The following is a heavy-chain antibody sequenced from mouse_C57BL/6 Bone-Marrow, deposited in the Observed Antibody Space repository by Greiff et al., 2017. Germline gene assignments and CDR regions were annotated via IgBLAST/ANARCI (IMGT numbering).Heavy chain of an antibody. V-gene: IGHV14-4*01. CDR3: AVPYYFHTSPFAY. Sequence: VQLQQSGAELVRPGASVKLSCTASGFNIKDDYMHWVKQRPEQGLEWIGWIDPENGDTEYASKFQGKATITADTSSNTAYLQLSSLTSEDTAVYYCAVPYYFHTSPFAYWGQGTPVTVSA. J-gene: IGHJ3*01. CDR1: GFNIKDDY. D-gene: IGHD1-1*01. CDR2: IDPENGDT.